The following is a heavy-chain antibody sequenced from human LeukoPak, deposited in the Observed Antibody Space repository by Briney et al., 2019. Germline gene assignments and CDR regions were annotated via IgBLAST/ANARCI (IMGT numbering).Heavy chain of an antibody. CDR1: GLTFDSYD. CDR3: VPPAAGLHRTISTEYFQH. D-gene: IGHD6-13*01. V-gene: IGHV3-48*03. CDR2: ISASGIST. Sequence: GGSLRLSCAAAGLTFDSYDMYWVRQSPGKGPEWVSYISASGISTKYADSVKGRFTISRDNAKNLVYLQMDSLRAEDTAVYYCVPPAAGLHRTISTEYFQHWGQGTPVIVSS. J-gene: IGHJ1*01.